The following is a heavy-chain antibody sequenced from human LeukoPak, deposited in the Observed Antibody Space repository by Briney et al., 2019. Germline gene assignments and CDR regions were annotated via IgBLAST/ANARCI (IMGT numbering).Heavy chain of an antibody. Sequence: ASVSVSCKASGYTFTVYYMHWVRQAPGQGLEWMGWINPNSGGTNYAQKFQGRVTMTRDTSISTAYMELSRLRSDDTAVYYCAREGQPGDYFDYWGQGTLVTVSS. CDR2: INPNSGGT. CDR3: AREGQPGDYFDY. CDR1: GYTFTVYY. J-gene: IGHJ4*02. V-gene: IGHV1-2*02. D-gene: IGHD1-14*01.